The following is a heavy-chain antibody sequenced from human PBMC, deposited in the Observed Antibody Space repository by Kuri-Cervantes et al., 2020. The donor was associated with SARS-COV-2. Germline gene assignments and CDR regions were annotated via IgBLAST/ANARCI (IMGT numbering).Heavy chain of an antibody. CDR3: ARGKDFWSGYYLDY. D-gene: IGHD3-3*01. CDR1: GGSISSYY. J-gene: IGHJ4*02. CDR2: IYYSGST. V-gene: IGHV4-59*01. Sequence: SETLSLTCTVSGGSISSYYWSWIWQPPGKGLEWIGYIYYSGSTNYNPSLKSRVTISVDTSKNQFSLKLSSATAADTAVYYCARGKDFWSGYYLDYWGQGTLVTVSS.